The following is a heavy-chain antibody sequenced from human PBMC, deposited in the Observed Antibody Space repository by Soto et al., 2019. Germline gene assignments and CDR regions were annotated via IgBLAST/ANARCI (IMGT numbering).Heavy chain of an antibody. V-gene: IGHV5-51*01. CDR1: GYIFAHYW. CDR2: IFPGDSET. CDR3: ARHIFRGYDPHNYAADV. J-gene: IGHJ6*02. D-gene: IGHD5-12*01. Sequence: EEQLVQSGVEVKKPGESLKISCKAYGYIFAHYWIGWVRQTPGKGLEWMGIIFPGDSETRYSPSFHGQVTISVDKSDNTASLQWSALQASDTGLYYCARHIFRGYDPHNYAADVWGQGTTVTVSS.